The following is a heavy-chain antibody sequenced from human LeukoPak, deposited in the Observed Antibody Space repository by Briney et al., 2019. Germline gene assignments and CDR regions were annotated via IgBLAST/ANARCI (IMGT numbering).Heavy chain of an antibody. CDR2: ISGSGGST. CDR1: GFTFSSYA. Sequence: GGSLRLSCAASGFTFSSYAMSWARQPPGKGLEWVSPISGSGGSTYYADSVKGRFTISRDNSKNTLYLQMNSLRAEDTAVYYCAKGRIAAARSCSPLWGQGTLVTVSS. CDR3: AKGRIAAARSCSPL. J-gene: IGHJ4*02. D-gene: IGHD6-13*01. V-gene: IGHV3-23*01.